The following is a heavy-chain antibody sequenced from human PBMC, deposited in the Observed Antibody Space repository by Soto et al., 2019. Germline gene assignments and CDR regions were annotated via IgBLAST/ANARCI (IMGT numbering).Heavy chain of an antibody. D-gene: IGHD6-13*01. CDR1: GYTFTSYA. CDR3: ARVGSSSWYGSGWFDP. J-gene: IGHJ5*02. V-gene: IGHV1-3*01. Sequence: ASVKVSCKASGYTFTSYAMHWVRQAPGQRLEWMGWINAGNGNTKYSQKLQGRVTMTTDTSTSTAYMELRSLRSDDTAVYYCARVGSSSWYGSGWFDPWGQGTLVTVSS. CDR2: INAGNGNT.